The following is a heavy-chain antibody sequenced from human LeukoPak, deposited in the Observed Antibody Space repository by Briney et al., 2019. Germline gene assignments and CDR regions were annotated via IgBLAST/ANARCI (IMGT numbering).Heavy chain of an antibody. D-gene: IGHD3-10*02. CDR1: GFTFSNYA. CDR2: ISSSGSTI. CDR3: AELGITMIGGV. Sequence: GGSLRLSCAASGFTFSNYAMSWVRQAPGRGLEWVSYISSSGSTIYYTDSVKGRFTISRDNAKNSLYLQMNSLRAEDTAVYYCAELGITMIGGVWGKGTTVTISS. V-gene: IGHV3-48*03. J-gene: IGHJ6*04.